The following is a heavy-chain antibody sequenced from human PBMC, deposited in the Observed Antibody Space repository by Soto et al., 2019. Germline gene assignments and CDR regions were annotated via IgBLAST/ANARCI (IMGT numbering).Heavy chain of an antibody. V-gene: IGHV3-30*18. CDR1: GFTFSSYG. J-gene: IGHJ6*02. Sequence: GGSLRLSCAASGFTFSSYGMHWVRQAPGKGLEWVAVISYDGSNKYYADSVKGRFTISRDNSKNTLYLQMNSLRAEDTAVYYCAKDQYYYGSGSYYNGENYYGMDVWGQGTTVTVSS. CDR3: AKDQYYYGSGSYYNGENYYGMDV. CDR2: ISYDGSNK. D-gene: IGHD3-10*01.